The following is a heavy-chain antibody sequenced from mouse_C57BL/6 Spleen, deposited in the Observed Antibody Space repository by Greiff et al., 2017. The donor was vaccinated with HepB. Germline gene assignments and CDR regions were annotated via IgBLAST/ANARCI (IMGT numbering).Heavy chain of an antibody. Sequence: EVKLVESGGGLVKPGGSLKLSCAASGFTFSSYTMSWVRQTPEKRLEWVATISGGGGNTYYPDSVKGRFTISRDNAKNTLYLQMSSLRSEDTAVYYCAIPDYYGSSYAYWGQGTLVTVSA. J-gene: IGHJ3*01. CDR2: ISGGGGNT. CDR1: GFTFSSYT. D-gene: IGHD1-1*01. V-gene: IGHV5-9*04. CDR3: AIPDYYGSSYAY.